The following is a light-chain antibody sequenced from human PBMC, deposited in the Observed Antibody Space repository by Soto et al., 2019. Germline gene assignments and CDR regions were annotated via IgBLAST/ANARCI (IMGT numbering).Light chain of an antibody. J-gene: IGKJ5*01. CDR3: QHRSNWPPT. Sequence: ENVFSQSPDTLSLSTGDRASLSCRASQSVSNNYLAWHQQRPGQAPRLLIYDAYNRATDIPARFSGSGSGTDFTLTISSLEPEDFATYYCQHRSNWPPTFGQGTRLEI. CDR2: DAY. CDR1: QSVSNN. V-gene: IGKV3-11*01.